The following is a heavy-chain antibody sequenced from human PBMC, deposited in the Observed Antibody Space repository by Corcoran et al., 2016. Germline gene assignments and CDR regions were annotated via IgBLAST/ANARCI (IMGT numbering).Heavy chain of an antibody. Sequence: QITLKESGPTLVKPTQTLTLTCTFSGFSLSTSGVGVGWIRQPPGKALEWLALIYWNDDKRYSPSLKSRLPITKDTSKNQVVLTMTNMDTVDTATYYCAYSPPYSSRFPYFDYWGQGTLVTVSS. CDR3: AYSPPYSSRFPYFDY. CDR1: GFSLSTSGVG. V-gene: IGHV2-5*01. CDR2: IYWNDDK. D-gene: IGHD6-13*01. J-gene: IGHJ4*02.